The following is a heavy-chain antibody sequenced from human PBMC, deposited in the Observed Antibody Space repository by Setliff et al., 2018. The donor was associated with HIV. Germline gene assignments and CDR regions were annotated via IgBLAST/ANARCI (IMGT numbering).Heavy chain of an antibody. V-gene: IGHV4-61*02. Sequence: SETLSLTCTVSGGSISSGSYFWNWIRQPAGKGLEWIGRIYSSGSTKYNPSLKSRVTISVDTSKNQFSLKLSSVTAADTAVYYCARLYNRHYGDNWGRGTLVTVSS. CDR3: ARLYNRHYGDN. D-gene: IGHD1-1*01. CDR1: GGSISSGSYF. J-gene: IGHJ4*02. CDR2: IYSSGST.